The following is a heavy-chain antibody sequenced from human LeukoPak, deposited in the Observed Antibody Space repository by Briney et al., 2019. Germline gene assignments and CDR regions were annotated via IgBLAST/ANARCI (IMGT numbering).Heavy chain of an antibody. CDR2: ISGSSSNT. J-gene: IGHJ5*01. V-gene: IGHV3-23*01. Sequence: PGGSLRLSCAASGFTFSSYAMTWVRQAPGKELEWVSAISGSSSNTYYADSVKGRFAISRDNSMNTLYLQMNSLRAEDTAVYYCAKYVIGGTSPDSWGQGTLVTVSS. CDR3: AKYVIGGTSPDS. CDR1: GFTFSSYA. D-gene: IGHD2/OR15-2a*01.